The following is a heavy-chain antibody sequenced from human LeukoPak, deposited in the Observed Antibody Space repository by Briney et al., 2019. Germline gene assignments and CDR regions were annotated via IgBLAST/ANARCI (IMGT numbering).Heavy chain of an antibody. Sequence: PGGSLRFSCAASGFTFSSFEMNWVRQAPGKGLEWISYITSSGSTIYYADSVKGRFTISRDNAKNSLYLQMNSLRAEDTAVYYCAVAYCGDDCLGYYIDSWGQGTLVAVSS. V-gene: IGHV3-48*03. CDR3: AVAYCGDDCLGYYIDS. CDR1: GFTFSSFE. J-gene: IGHJ4*02. D-gene: IGHD2-21*02. CDR2: ITSSGSTI.